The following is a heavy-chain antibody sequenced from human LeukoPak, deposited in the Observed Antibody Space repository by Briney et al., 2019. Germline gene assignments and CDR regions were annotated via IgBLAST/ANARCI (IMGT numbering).Heavy chain of an antibody. CDR3: ALLYCGGDCYPDY. V-gene: IGHV4-39*01. D-gene: IGHD2-21*02. J-gene: IGHJ4*02. CDR1: GGSISSGSYY. Sequence: SETLSLTCTVSGGSISSGSYYWGWIRQPPGRGLEWIGSIYYSGSTYYNPSLKSPVTISVDTSKNQFSLKLSSVTAADTAVYYCALLYCGGDCYPDYWGQGTLVTVSS. CDR2: IYYSGST.